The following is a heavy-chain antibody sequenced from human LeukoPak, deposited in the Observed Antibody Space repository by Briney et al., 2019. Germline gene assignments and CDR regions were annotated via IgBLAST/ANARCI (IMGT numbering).Heavy chain of an antibody. CDR2: IRSSSSYI. D-gene: IGHD6-19*01. V-gene: IGHV3-21*01. J-gene: IGHJ4*02. CDR3: ARPGIAVAGEFFDY. CDR1: GFTFSSYS. Sequence: PGGSLRLSCAPSGFTFSSYSMNWVRQAPGKGLEWVSFIRSSSSYIYYADSVKGRFTISRDNAKNSLYLQMNSLRAEDTAVYYCARPGIAVAGEFFDYWGQGTLVTVSS.